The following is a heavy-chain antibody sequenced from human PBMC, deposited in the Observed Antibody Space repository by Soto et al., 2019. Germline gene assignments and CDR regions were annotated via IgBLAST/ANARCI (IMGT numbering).Heavy chain of an antibody. V-gene: IGHV4-4*02. D-gene: IGHD1-1*01. CDR3: ARSGPPNDGVFDY. CDR1: SGSIGSSNW. J-gene: IGHJ4*02. Sequence: SETLSLTCAVSSGSIGSSNWWSWVRQPPGKGLEWIGEIYHSGSTNYNPSLKSRVTISVDKSKNQFSLKLSSVTAADTAVYYCARSGPPNDGVFDYWGQGTLVTVSS. CDR2: IYHSGST.